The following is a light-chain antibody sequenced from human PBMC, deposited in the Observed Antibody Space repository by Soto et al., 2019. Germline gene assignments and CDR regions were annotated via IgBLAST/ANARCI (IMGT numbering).Light chain of an antibody. CDR2: DTT. CDR3: LLSYGGPRV. CDR1: TGAVTTGHF. Sequence: QAVVTQEPSLSVSPGGTVTLTCGSSTGAVTTGHFPYWFQQKPGQVPRTLIYDTTNKQSWTPARFTGSLLGDKAALTLSGAQPEDEAEHYCLLSYGGPRVFGGGTKLTVL. V-gene: IGLV7-46*01. J-gene: IGLJ3*02.